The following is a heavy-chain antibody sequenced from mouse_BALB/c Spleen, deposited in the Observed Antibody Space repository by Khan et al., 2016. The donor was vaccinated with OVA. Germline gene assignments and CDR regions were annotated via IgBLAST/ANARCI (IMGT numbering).Heavy chain of an antibody. CDR3: ARSDDNYKFTY. V-gene: IGHV9-3-1*01. CDR2: INTYTGEP. D-gene: IGHD2-1*01. CDR1: GYTLTNYG. J-gene: IGHJ3*01. Sequence: QIQLVQSGPELKKPGETVKISCKASGYTLTNYGMNWVKQAPGKGLKWMGWINTYTGEPTYADDFKGRFAFSLETSASTAYLQVSNLKNKDTATYFCARSDDNYKFTYWGQGTLVTVSA.